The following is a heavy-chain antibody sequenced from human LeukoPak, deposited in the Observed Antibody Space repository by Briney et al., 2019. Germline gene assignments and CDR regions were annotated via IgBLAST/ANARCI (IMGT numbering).Heavy chain of an antibody. CDR1: GFTFSSYA. Sequence: GGSLRLSCAASGFTFSSYAMSWVRQAPGKGLEWVSAISGSGGSTYYADSVKGRFTISRDNSKNTLYLQMNSLRADDTAVYYCARHETGTLIDYWGQGTLVTVSS. V-gene: IGHV3-23*01. D-gene: IGHD1-1*01. CDR3: ARHETGTLIDY. J-gene: IGHJ4*02. CDR2: ISGSGGST.